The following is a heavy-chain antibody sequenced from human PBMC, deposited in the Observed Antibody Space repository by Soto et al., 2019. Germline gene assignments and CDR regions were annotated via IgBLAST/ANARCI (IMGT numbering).Heavy chain of an antibody. V-gene: IGHV6-1*01. J-gene: IGHJ5*02. CDR2: TYYRSRFFS. Sequence: PSQTLSLTCAISGDSVSSYSAAWNWIRQSPSGGLEWLGRTYYRSRFFSDYAGSVKSRIIINPDTSKNQFSLQLKSVTPEDTAVHYCVRDCNSSSGWFDPCGQGPPITVSS. CDR3: VRDCNSSSGWFDP. CDR1: GDSVSSYSAA. D-gene: IGHD3-10*01.